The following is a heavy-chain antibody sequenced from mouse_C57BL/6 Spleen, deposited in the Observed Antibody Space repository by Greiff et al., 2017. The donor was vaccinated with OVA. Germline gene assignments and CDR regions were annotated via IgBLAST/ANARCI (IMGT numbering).Heavy chain of an antibody. D-gene: IGHD1-1*01. Sequence: EVQRVESGGGLVKPGGSLKLSCAASGFTFSSYAMSWVRQTPEKRLEWVATISDGGSYTYYPDNVKGRFTISRDNAKNNLYLQMSHLKSEDTAMYYCASSFSLFDYWGQGTTLTVSS. CDR1: GFTFSSYA. CDR2: ISDGGSYT. CDR3: ASSFSLFDY. J-gene: IGHJ2*01. V-gene: IGHV5-4*01.